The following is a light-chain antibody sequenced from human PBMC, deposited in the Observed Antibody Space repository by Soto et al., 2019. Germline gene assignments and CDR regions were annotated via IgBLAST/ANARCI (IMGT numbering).Light chain of an antibody. CDR2: DAD. CDR3: QQYDDPALT. CDR1: QHINTY. J-gene: IGKJ4*01. Sequence: DIQMTQSPSSLSASVGDRVTMTCQASQHINTYLNWYQQRPGQAPKLLIYDADILEPGVPSRFSGSGAGTEFTFTSDSLQPEDIATYYCQQYDDPALTFGGGTKVE. V-gene: IGKV1-33*01.